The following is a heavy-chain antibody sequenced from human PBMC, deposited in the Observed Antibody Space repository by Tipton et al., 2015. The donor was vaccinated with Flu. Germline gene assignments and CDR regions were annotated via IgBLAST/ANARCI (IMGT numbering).Heavy chain of an antibody. CDR2: VYHGGTT. CDR3: ATTTYYYGSGTHDY. D-gene: IGHD3-10*01. V-gene: IGHV4-38-2*01. J-gene: IGHJ4*02. Sequence: TLSLTCSVSGDSISSRYYWGWIRQPPGKGLEWIGCVYHGGTTYYNPSLKSRVAISLDTFTNQFSLKLTSVTAADTAVYYCATTTYYYGSGTHDYWGQGTLVTVSS. CDR1: GDSISSRYY.